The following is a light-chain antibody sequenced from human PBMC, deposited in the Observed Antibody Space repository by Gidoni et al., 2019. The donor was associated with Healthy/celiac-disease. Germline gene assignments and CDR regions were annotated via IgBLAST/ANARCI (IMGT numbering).Light chain of an antibody. Sequence: DIQMTQSPSSLSASVGDRVTITCRASQSISSYLNWFQQKPGKAPKHLSFSTSILQSGVPSRFSASGSGTEFTLTISSLQPEDFATYYCQQSYSIPRLTFXHXTKVDIK. CDR3: QQSYSIPRLT. CDR2: STS. J-gene: IGKJ3*01. V-gene: IGKV1-39*01. CDR1: QSISSY.